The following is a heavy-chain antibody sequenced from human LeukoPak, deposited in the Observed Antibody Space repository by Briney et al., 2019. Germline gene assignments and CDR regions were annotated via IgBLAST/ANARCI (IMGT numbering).Heavy chain of an antibody. CDR1: GGSISGSYY. D-gene: IGHD3-22*01. CDR3: ARKYYYDPPFDP. CDR2: INHSGST. V-gene: IGHV4-34*01. Sequence: SETLSLTCGVSGGSISGSYYWSWIRQPPGKGLEWIGEINHSGSTNYNPSLKSRVTISVDTSKNQFSLKLTSVTAADTAVYYCARKYYYDPPFDPWGQGTLVTVSS. J-gene: IGHJ5*02.